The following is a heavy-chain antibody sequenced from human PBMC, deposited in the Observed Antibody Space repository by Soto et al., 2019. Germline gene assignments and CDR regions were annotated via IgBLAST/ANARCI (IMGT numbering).Heavy chain of an antibody. CDR2: ISVSGDIT. Sequence: EVQLLESGGGLEQPGGSLRLSCAASGFTFSSYAMSWVRQAPGKGLEWVSSISVSGDITYYADSVKGRFTISRDNSKNTLYLQMNSLRAEDTALYYCAKGVVAAATNRPSDYWGRGTLVTVSS. CDR1: GFTFSSYA. J-gene: IGHJ4*02. D-gene: IGHD2-15*01. CDR3: AKGVVAAATNRPSDY. V-gene: IGHV3-23*01.